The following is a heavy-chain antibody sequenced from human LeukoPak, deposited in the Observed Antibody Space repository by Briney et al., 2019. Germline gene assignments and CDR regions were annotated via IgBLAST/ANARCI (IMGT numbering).Heavy chain of an antibody. J-gene: IGHJ4*02. CDR2: ISSSGSTI. Sequence: PGGSLRLSCAASGFTFSSYEMNWVRQAPGKGLEWVSYISSSGSTIYYADSVKGRFTISRDNAKISLYLQMNSLRAEDTAVYYCAREVPAAPFDYWGQGTLVTVSS. V-gene: IGHV3-48*03. CDR3: AREVPAAPFDY. D-gene: IGHD2-2*01. CDR1: GFTFSSYE.